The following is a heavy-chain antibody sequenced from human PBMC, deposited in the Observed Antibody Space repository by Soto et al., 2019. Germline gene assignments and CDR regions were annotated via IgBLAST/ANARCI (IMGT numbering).Heavy chain of an antibody. CDR1: GFIFGDFY. J-gene: IGHJ1*01. D-gene: IGHD3-16*01. CDR3: ARAKWNSRGGVLNL. CDR2: ISKTSSTI. Sequence: QAQLVESGGDLVKPGGSLRLSCAASGFIFGDFYMTWIRQAPGKGLEWISYISKTSSTIYYADSVKGRFSISRDNAKNSLYLQMNSLRAEDTAVYYCARAKWNSRGGVLNLWGRGTLVIVSS. V-gene: IGHV3-11*01.